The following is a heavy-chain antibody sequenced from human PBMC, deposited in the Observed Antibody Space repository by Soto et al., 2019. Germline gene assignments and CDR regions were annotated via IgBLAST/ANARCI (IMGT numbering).Heavy chain of an antibody. D-gene: IGHD1-26*01. Sequence: RGSLRLSCAASGFTFSSYGMHWVRQAPGKGLEWVAVISYDGSNKYYADSVKGRFTISRDNSKNTLYLQMNSLRAEDTAVYYCAKDSGYSGSYYRYYYGMDGWGQGTTVTVSS. CDR2: ISYDGSNK. CDR3: AKDSGYSGSYYRYYYGMDG. V-gene: IGHV3-30*18. CDR1: GFTFSSYG. J-gene: IGHJ6*02.